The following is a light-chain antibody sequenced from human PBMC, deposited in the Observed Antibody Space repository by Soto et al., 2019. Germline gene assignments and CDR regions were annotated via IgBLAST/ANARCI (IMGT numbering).Light chain of an antibody. V-gene: IGKV3-15*01. J-gene: IGKJ1*01. CDR2: GAS. CDR1: QSVSSN. Sequence: EIVMTQSPATLSLSPGERATLSCRASQSVSSNLAWYQQKPGQAPRLLIYGASTRATGIPARFSGSGSGTEFTLTIRSLQSEDFAVSYCQQYNNWPWTFGQGTKVEIK. CDR3: QQYNNWPWT.